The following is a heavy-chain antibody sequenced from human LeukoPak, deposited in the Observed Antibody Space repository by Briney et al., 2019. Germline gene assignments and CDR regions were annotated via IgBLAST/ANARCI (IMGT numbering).Heavy chain of an antibody. Sequence: GGSLRLSCIGTGFTFSSDAMGWVRQAPGKGLEWVSAISGSGGSTYYADSVKGRFTISRDNSENTLYLQMNSLRAEDTAVYYCAPSGYSYGEFDYWGQGTLVTVSS. J-gene: IGHJ4*02. CDR3: APSGYSYGEFDY. CDR2: ISGSGGST. D-gene: IGHD5-18*01. V-gene: IGHV3-23*01. CDR1: GFTFSSDA.